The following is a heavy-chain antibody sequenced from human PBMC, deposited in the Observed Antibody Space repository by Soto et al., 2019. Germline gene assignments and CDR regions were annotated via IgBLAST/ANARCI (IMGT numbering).Heavy chain of an antibody. V-gene: IGHV3-7*03. CDR1: GFTFSSYW. Sequence: LRLSCAASGFTFSSYWMSWVRQAPGKGLEWVANIKQDGSEKYYVDSVKGRFTISRDNAKNSLYLQMNSLRAEDTAVYYCARDLIVVGTTGTIGLDYWGQGTLVTVSS. D-gene: IGHD1-1*01. CDR3: ARDLIVVGTTGTIGLDY. J-gene: IGHJ4*02. CDR2: IKQDGSEK.